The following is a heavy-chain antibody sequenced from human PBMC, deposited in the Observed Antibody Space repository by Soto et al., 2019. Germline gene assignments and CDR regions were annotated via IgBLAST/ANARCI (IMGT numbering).Heavy chain of an antibody. V-gene: IGHV3-64*01. Sequence: EVQLVESGGGLVQPGGSLRLSCAASGFTFSSYAMHWVRQAPGKGLEYVSAISSNGGSTYYANSVKGRFTISRDNSKNTLYLQMGSLRAEDMAVYYCARDSEPYSGYDFRGQRPDYWGQGTLVTVSS. CDR1: GFTFSSYA. CDR3: ARDSEPYSGYDFRGQRPDY. D-gene: IGHD5-12*01. J-gene: IGHJ4*02. CDR2: ISSNGGST.